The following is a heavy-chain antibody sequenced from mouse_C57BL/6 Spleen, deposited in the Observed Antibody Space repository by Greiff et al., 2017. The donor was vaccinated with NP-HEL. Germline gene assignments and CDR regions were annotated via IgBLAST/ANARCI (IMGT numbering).Heavy chain of an antibody. Sequence: QVQLQQPGAELVKPGASVKLSCKASGYTFTSYWMHWVKQRPGQGLEWIGMIHPNSGSTNYNEKFKSTATLTVDKSSSTAYMQLSSLTSEDSAVYYCARSAYGTYPHWYFDVWGTGTTVTVSS. D-gene: IGHD2-1*01. CDR2: IHPNSGST. CDR1: GYTFTSYW. CDR3: ARSAYGTYPHWYFDV. J-gene: IGHJ1*03. V-gene: IGHV1-64*01.